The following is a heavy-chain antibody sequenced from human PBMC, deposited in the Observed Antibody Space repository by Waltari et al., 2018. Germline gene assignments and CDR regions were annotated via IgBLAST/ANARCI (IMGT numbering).Heavy chain of an antibody. J-gene: IGHJ4*02. CDR2: VHRSGRT. CDR3: ARDRGRGIYLDT. D-gene: IGHD2-15*01. CDR1: GDSISRTDW. V-gene: IGHV4-4*02. Sequence: LQLQESGPGLVKTLGNLSLSCAVSGDSISRTDWWSWVRQSPQKGLEWMGQVHRSGRTNYNPSFASRVTVSVDTSKNLFSLKVTAVTAADTAVYYCARDRGRGIYLDTWGPGTLVTVSP.